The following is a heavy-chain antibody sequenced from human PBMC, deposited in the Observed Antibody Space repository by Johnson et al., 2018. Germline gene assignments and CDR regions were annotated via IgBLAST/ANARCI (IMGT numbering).Heavy chain of an antibody. CDR2: ISWNSGSI. D-gene: IGHD3-10*01. CDR1: GFTFDDYA. J-gene: IGHJ3*02. V-gene: IGHV3-9*01. CDR3: AKDNFGVTFGELLSGAFDI. Sequence: VQLVQSGGGLVQPGRSLRLSCAASGFTFDDYAMHWVRQAPGKGLEWVSGISWNSGSIGYADSVKGRFTISRDNAKNSLSLQMNSLRAEDTALDYCAKDNFGVTFGELLSGAFDIWGQGTMVTVSS.